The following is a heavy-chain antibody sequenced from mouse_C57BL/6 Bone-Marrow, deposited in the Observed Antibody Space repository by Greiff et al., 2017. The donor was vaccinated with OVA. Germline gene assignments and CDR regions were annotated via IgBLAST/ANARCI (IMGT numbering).Heavy chain of an antibody. D-gene: IGHD1-1*01. Sequence: VQLQQPGTDLVKPGASVKLSCKASGYTFTSYWMHWVKQRPGQGLEWIGNINPSNGGTNYNEKFKSKATLTVDKSSSTAYMQLSSLTSEDSAVYYCERYYGSSFHWYFDVWGTGTTVTVSS. CDR3: ERYYGSSFHWYFDV. J-gene: IGHJ1*03. V-gene: IGHV1-53*01. CDR1: GYTFTSYW. CDR2: INPSNGGT.